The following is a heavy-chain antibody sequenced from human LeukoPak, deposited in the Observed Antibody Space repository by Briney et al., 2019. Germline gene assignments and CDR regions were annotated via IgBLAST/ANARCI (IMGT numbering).Heavy chain of an antibody. V-gene: IGHV4-30-2*02. Sequence: SETLSLTCAVSGGSISSGGYSWSWIRQPPGKGLEWIGYIYHSGSTYYNPSLKSRVTISVDRSKNQFSLKLSSVTAADTAVYYCARTQGGWFGENYFDYWGQGTLVTVSS. J-gene: IGHJ4*02. CDR3: ARTQGGWFGENYFDY. CDR1: GGSISSGGYS. CDR2: IYHSGST. D-gene: IGHD3-10*01.